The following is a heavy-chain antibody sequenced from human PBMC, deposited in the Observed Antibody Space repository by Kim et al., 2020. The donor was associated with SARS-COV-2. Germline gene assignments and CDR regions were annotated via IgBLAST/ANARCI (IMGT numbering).Heavy chain of an antibody. D-gene: IGHD3-3*01. CDR3: AKDQITIFGVVITPTGFAPH. Sequence: RFTISRDNSKNTLYLQMNSLRAEDTAVYYCAKDQITIFGVVITPTGFAPHWGQGTLVTVSS. V-gene: IGHV3-23*01. J-gene: IGHJ4*02.